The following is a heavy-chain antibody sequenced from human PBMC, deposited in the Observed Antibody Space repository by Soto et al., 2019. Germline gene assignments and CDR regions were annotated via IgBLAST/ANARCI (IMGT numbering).Heavy chain of an antibody. J-gene: IGHJ4*02. D-gene: IGHD2-2*01. CDR2: FYYNGSP. Sequence: PETLSLTCTVSGGSISGSIYYWAWIRQPPGKGLEWIGSFYYNGSPYYNPSLKSRVTISLDTSKNQFSLKLSSVTAADTAVYYCVRSKFDRLFQLKDWGQGILVTVSS. CDR3: VRSKFDRLFQLKD. V-gene: IGHV4-39*01. CDR1: GGSISGSIYY.